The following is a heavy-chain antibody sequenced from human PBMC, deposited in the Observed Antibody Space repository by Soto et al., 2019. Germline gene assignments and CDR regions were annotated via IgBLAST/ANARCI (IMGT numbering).Heavy chain of an antibody. V-gene: IGHV3-30*18. Sequence: AGGSLRLSCAASGFTFSSYGMHWVRQAPGKGLEWVAVISYDGSNKYYADSVKGRFTISRDNSKNTLYLQMNSLRAEDTAVYYCAKDRRRVAAAMKGWYYYYGMDGWGQATTVTVSS. J-gene: IGHJ6*02. D-gene: IGHD6-13*01. CDR3: AKDRRRVAAAMKGWYYYYGMDG. CDR1: GFTFSSYG. CDR2: ISYDGSNK.